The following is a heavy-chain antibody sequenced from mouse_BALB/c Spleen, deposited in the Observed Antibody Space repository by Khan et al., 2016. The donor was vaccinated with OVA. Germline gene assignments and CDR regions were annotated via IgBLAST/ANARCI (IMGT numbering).Heavy chain of an antibody. CDR3: ARQPYYHYNVMDY. D-gene: IGHD2-10*01. V-gene: IGHV2-6-1*01. CDR2: KWSDGST. Sequence: QVQLKESGPGLVAPSQSLSITCTISGFSLTNYGVHWVRQPPGKGLEWLVVKWSDGSTTYNSALKSRLTITKDNSKSQVFLKRNRLQTDDTAIYFCARQPYYHYNVMDYWGQGTSVTVSS. CDR1: GFSLTNYG. J-gene: IGHJ4*01.